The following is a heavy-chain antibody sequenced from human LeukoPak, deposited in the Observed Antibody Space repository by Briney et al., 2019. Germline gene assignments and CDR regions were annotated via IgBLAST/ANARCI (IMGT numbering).Heavy chain of an antibody. CDR1: GGSISSSSYY. Sequence: SETLSLTCTVSGGSISSSSYYWGWIRQPPGKGLEWIGSIYYSGSTYYNPSLKSRVTISVDTSKNQFSLKLSSVTAADTAVYYCARQDSSGYGDDYWGQGTLVTVSS. J-gene: IGHJ4*02. CDR2: IYYSGST. CDR3: ARQDSSGYGDDY. V-gene: IGHV4-39*01. D-gene: IGHD3-22*01.